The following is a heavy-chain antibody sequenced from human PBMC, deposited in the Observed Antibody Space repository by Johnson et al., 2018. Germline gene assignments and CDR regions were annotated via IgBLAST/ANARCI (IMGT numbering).Heavy chain of an antibody. CDR2: IIPILGIA. CDR3: ARATRGTYDFWSGSNYYYYYMDV. D-gene: IGHD3-3*01. J-gene: IGHJ6*03. Sequence: QVQLVESGAEVKKPGSSVKVSCKASGGTFSSYTISWVRQAPGQGLEWMGRIIPILGIANYAQKFQGRVTITADKSTSTAYRELSSLRSEDTAVYYCARATRGTYDFWSGSNYYYYYMDVWGKGTTVTVSS. V-gene: IGHV1-69*09. CDR1: GGTFSSYT.